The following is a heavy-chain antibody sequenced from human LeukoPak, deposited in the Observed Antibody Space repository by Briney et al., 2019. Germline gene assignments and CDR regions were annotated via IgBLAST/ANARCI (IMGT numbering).Heavy chain of an antibody. V-gene: IGHV3-7*01. CDR2: IRQDGSEK. CDR3: ARVNGDYVQVFDY. CDR1: GFTFSSYW. Sequence: TGGSLRLSCAASGFTFSSYWMSWVRQAPGKGLEWVANIRQDGSEKYYVDSVKGRFTISRDNAKNSLYLQMNSLRAEDTAVYYCARVNGDYVQVFDYWGQGTLVTVSS. J-gene: IGHJ4*02. D-gene: IGHD4-17*01.